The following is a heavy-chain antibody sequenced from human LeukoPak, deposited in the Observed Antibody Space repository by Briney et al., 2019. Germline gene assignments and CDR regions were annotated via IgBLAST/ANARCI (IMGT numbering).Heavy chain of an antibody. Sequence: SETLSLTCTVSGGSISSGGYYWSWIRQHPGKGLEWIGYIYYSGSTYYNPSLKSRVTISVDTSKNQFSLKLSSVTAADTAVYYCARVSSSWYYFDSWGQGTLVTDSS. V-gene: IGHV4-31*03. CDR1: GGSISSGGYY. J-gene: IGHJ4*02. CDR2: IYYSGST. D-gene: IGHD6-13*01. CDR3: ARVSSSWYYFDS.